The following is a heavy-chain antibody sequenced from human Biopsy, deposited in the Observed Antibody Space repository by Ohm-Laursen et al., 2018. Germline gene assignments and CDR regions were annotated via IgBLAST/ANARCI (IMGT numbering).Heavy chain of an antibody. V-gene: IGHV1-46*01. Sequence: SVKVSCKVSGYSFTKYYINWVRQAPGQGLEWMGIINPTGGTTSYAEKFQGRVALTRDTSTGTVYLELNSLIYEDTALYYCARDETGSSVFGPYYYGMDVWGQGTTVTVSS. CDR2: INPTGGTT. CDR1: GYSFTKYY. J-gene: IGHJ6*02. D-gene: IGHD3-9*01. CDR3: ARDETGSSVFGPYYYGMDV.